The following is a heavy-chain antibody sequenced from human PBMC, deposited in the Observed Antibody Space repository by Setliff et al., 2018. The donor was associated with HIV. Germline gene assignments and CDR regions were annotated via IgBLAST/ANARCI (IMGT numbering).Heavy chain of an antibody. CDR1: GGSISIISYY. J-gene: IGHJ6*03. D-gene: IGHD2-2*01. CDR2: IYYSGST. V-gene: IGHV4-39*01. CDR3: ARVDCSGTSCYRDSYYYMDV. Sequence: SETLSLTCTVSGGSISIISYYWGWIRQPPGRGLEYIGSIYYSGSTYYNPSLKSRVTISVDTSKNQFSLNLSSVTAADTAVYYCARVDCSGTSCYRDSYYYMDVWGKGTTVTVSS.